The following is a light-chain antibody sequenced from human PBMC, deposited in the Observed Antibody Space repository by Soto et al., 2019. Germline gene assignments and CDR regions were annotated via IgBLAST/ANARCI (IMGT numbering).Light chain of an antibody. CDR3: CSYAGSSFVV. J-gene: IGLJ2*01. Sequence: QSALTQPASVSGSPGQSITNSCTGTSSDVGSYNLVSWYQQHPGKAPKLMIYEGSKRPSGVSNRFSGSKSGNTASLTISGLQAEDEADYYCCSYAGSSFVVFGGGTQLTVL. V-gene: IGLV2-23*01. CDR2: EGS. CDR1: SSDVGSYNL.